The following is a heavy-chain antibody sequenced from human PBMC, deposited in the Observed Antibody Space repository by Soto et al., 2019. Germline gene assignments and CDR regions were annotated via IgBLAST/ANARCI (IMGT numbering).Heavy chain of an antibody. J-gene: IGHJ4*02. CDR3: AVDPNWEWGYS. CDR2: IDTSGHST. D-gene: IGHD1-1*01. CDR1: GFVFTNFW. V-gene: IGHV3-74*01. Sequence: VGSLRLSCEASGFVFTNFWMHWVRHVPGKGLVWVARIDTSGHSTNYAESVKGRFTISRDNAKNTVSLQMNHLGPEDTAIYYCAVDPNWEWGYSWGPGTLVTSPQ.